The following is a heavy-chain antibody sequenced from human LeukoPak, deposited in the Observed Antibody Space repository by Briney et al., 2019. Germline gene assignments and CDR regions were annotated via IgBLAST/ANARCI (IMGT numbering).Heavy chain of an antibody. CDR2: INPSGGST. J-gene: IGHJ4*02. CDR1: GYTFTSYY. V-gene: IGHV1-46*01. Sequence: ASVKVSCKASGYTFTSYYMHWVRQAPGQGLEWMGIINPSGGSTSYAQKFQGRVTMTRDTSTSTVYMELSSLRSEDTAVYYCARGEEAHYDSSGYYFDYWGQGTLVTVSS. D-gene: IGHD3-22*01. CDR3: ARGEEAHYDSSGYYFDY.